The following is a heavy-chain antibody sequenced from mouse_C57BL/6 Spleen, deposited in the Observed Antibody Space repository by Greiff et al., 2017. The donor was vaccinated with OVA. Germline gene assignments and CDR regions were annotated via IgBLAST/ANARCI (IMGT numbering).Heavy chain of an antibody. J-gene: IGHJ4*01. CDR1: GYNIKDDY. V-gene: IGHV14-4*01. D-gene: IGHD2-5*01. CDR2: IDPEDGDT. Sequence: VQLQQSGAELVRPGASVKLSCTASGYNIKDDYMHWVKQRPEKGLEWIGWIDPEDGDTEYASKFQGKATITADKSSNTAYLQLSSLTSEDTAVYDCTTGYSNFYYDAMDYWGQGTSVTVSA. CDR3: TTGYSNFYYDAMDY.